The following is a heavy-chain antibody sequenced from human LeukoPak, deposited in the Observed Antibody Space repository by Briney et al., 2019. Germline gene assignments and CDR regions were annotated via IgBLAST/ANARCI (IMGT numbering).Heavy chain of an antibody. V-gene: IGHV1-2*02. CDR3: ARDPYYYDSSGYYYWFDP. J-gene: IGHJ5*02. CDR1: GYTFTGYY. D-gene: IGHD3-22*01. Sequence: ASVTVSCKASGYTFTGYYMHWVRQAPGQGLEWMGWINPNSGGTNYAQKFQGRVTMTRDTSISTDYMELSRLRSDDTAVYYCARDPYYYDSSGYYYWFDPWGQGTLVTVSS. CDR2: INPNSGGT.